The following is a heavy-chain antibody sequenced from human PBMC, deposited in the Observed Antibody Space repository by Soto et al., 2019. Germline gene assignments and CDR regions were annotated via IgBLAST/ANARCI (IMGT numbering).Heavy chain of an antibody. D-gene: IGHD3-10*01. CDR3: AREMVRGVTYYYYYGMDV. CDR2: ISSSGSTI. J-gene: IGHJ6*02. Sequence: ESGGGLVQPGGSLRLSCAASGFTFSSYEMNWVRQAPGKGLEWVSYISSSGSTIYYADSVKGRFTISRDNAKNSLYLQMNSLRAEDTAVYYCAREMVRGVTYYYYYGMDVWGQGTTVTVSS. V-gene: IGHV3-48*03. CDR1: GFTFSSYE.